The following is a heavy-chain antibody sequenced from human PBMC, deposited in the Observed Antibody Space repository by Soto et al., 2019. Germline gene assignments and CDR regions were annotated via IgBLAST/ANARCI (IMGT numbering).Heavy chain of an antibody. CDR1: GYSFHNFG. CDR2: ISGQIAKT. V-gene: IGHV1-18*04. CDR3: GRGPPSGSSSRTPRY. J-gene: IGHJ4*02. Sequence: QVQLVQSGPEVKKPGASVKVSCKASGYSFHNFGIIWVRQAPGQGLEWLGWISGQIAKTNYAQKFQVKVTMTTDTTTSTAYMELNTLTSADTAMYYCGRGPPSGSSSRTPRYWGQGTLVTVSS. D-gene: IGHD6-19*01.